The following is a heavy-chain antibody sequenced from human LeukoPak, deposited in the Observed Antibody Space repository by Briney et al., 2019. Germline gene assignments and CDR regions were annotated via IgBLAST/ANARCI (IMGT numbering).Heavy chain of an antibody. V-gene: IGHV3-73*01. CDR1: GFTFSGSA. CDR2: IRSNWAT. J-gene: IGHJ6*03. CDR3: ARARRGVNWGWPGRYYYMDV. Sequence: GGSLRLSCAASGFTFSGSAMHWVRQASGKGLEWVGRIRSNWATEYAASVNGRFSISRDDSKNTAYLQMNSLRAEDTAVYYCARARRGVNWGWPGRYYYMDVWGKGTTVTVSS. D-gene: IGHD7-27*01.